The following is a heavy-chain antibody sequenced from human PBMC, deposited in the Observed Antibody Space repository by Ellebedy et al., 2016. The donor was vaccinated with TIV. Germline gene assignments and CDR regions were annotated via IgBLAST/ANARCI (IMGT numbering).Heavy chain of an antibody. J-gene: IGHJ3*02. V-gene: IGHV3-23*01. Sequence: GGSLRLXXTASRFTFSSYAMTWVRQAPGEGLEWVSSLTRSGDNTYYAESVKGRFTISRDNAKNTLYLHMNSLRAEDTAVYFCARDREGWETDAFDIWGQGTMVTVSS. CDR1: RFTFSSYA. CDR3: ARDREGWETDAFDI. CDR2: LTRSGDNT. D-gene: IGHD1-26*01.